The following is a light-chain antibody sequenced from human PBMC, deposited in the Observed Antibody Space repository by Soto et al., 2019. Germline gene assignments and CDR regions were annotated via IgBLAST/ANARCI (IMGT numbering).Light chain of an antibody. J-gene: IGKJ2*01. CDR3: QQRANWPPNKYT. CDR1: QSVSSY. V-gene: IGKV3-11*01. Sequence: EIVLTQSPATLSLSPGERATLSCRASQSVSSYLAWYQQKPGQAPRLLIYDASNRATGLPARFSGSGSGTDFTFTINSLEPEDFAVYYCQQRANWPPNKYTFGQGTKVDIK. CDR2: DAS.